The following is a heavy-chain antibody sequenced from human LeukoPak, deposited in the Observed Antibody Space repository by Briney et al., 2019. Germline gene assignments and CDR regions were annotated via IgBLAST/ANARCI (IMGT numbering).Heavy chain of an antibody. CDR1: GGSIKNDYW. CDR3: ARHYGLWSAYSY. V-gene: IGHV4-4*02. J-gene: IGHJ4*02. Sequence: PSGTLSLTCTVYGGSIKNDYWWTWVRQSPGKGLEWIGEIYYTGSVNYNLSLGSRVTISRDTSKSQFSLMLRSATAADTAVYYCARHYGLWSAYSYWGQGLLVTVSS. D-gene: IGHD3-3*01. CDR2: IYYTGSV.